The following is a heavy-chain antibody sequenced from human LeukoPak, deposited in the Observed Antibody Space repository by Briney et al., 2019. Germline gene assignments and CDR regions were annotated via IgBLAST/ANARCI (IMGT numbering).Heavy chain of an antibody. CDR1: GDSITSYY. CDR3: ARGGRYFDWLLPYYFDY. J-gene: IGHJ4*02. D-gene: IGHD3-9*01. CDR2: IHYTGKN. Sequence: SETLSLTCTVSGDSITSYYWNWVRQPPGKGLEWIGYIHYTGKNNYNPSLKSRITMSVDTSKSQFSLKLSSVTAADTAVYYCARGGRYFDWLLPYYFDYWGQGTLVTVSS. V-gene: IGHV4-59*01.